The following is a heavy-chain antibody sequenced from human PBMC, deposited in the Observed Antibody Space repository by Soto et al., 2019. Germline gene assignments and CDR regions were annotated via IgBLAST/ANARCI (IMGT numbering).Heavy chain of an antibody. CDR1: GGSXXSYY. J-gene: IGHJ3*02. V-gene: IGHV4-4*07. CDR2: IYTSGST. Sequence: QVQLQESGPGLVKPSETLSLTCTVSGGSXXSYYWSXIRQPAGKGLEWIGRIYTSGSTNYNPSLKSRVTMSVDTSKNQFSLKLSSVTSADXAVYXCXXXXXAAXXXXDAFAIWGQGTMVTVSS. CDR3: XXXXXAAXXXXDAFAI.